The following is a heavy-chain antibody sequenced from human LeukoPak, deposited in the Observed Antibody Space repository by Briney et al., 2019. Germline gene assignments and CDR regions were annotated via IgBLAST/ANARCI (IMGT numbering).Heavy chain of an antibody. CDR1: GGSISSSSYY. Sequence: PSETLSLTCSVSGGSISSSSYYWGWVRQPPGKGLEWIGSIYSSGNTYYNPSLKSRVTISVDTSNHQFSLRLSSVTAADTAVYYCATASYFGSGSYGYFDYWGQGTLVTVSS. V-gene: IGHV4-39*01. CDR2: IYSSGNT. CDR3: ATASYFGSGSYGYFDY. D-gene: IGHD3-10*01. J-gene: IGHJ4*02.